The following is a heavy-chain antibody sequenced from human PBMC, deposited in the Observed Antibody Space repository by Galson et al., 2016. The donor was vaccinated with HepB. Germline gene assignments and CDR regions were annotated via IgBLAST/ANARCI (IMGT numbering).Heavy chain of an antibody. Sequence: SLRLSCAASGFTFGSYGMHWVRQAPGKGLEWVAVIWYDGSSKYYADSVKGRFTISRDNSKNTLYLQMNSLRPEDTAVYYCARDLRRCRSEPSYQDFWGQGTLVTVSS. CDR1: GFTFGSYG. V-gene: IGHV3-33*01. CDR3: ARDLRRCRSEPSYQDF. D-gene: IGHD1-14*01. J-gene: IGHJ4*02. CDR2: IWYDGSSK.